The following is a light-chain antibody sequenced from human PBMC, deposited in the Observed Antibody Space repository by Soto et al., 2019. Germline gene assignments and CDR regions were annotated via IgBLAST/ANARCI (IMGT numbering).Light chain of an antibody. CDR1: QSFRGL. Sequence: EFVLTQSPVTLSLSPGERATLSCRASQSFRGLLAWYQQKPGQAPRLLIYDASNRATGIPARLSGSGSGTDFTLTISSLEPEDFAVYYCQQRSNWITFGHGTRLEIK. CDR3: QQRSNWIT. J-gene: IGKJ5*01. V-gene: IGKV3-11*01. CDR2: DAS.